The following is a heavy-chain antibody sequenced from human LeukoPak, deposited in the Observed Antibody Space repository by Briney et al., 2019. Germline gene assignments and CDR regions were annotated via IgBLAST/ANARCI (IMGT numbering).Heavy chain of an antibody. J-gene: IGHJ5*02. CDR3: ARRARLGSNWFDP. Sequence: SETLSLTCAVYGGSFSGYYWSWTRQPPGKGLEWIGEINHSGNTNYNPSLKSRVTISVDTSKNQFSLKLSSVTAADTAVYYRARRARLGSNWFDPWGQGTLVTVSS. D-gene: IGHD3-10*01. V-gene: IGHV4-34*01. CDR2: INHSGNT. CDR1: GGSFSGYY.